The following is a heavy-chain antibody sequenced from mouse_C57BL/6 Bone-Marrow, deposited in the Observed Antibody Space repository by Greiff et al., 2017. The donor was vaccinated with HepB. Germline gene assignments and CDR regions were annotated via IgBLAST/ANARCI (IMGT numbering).Heavy chain of an antibody. J-gene: IGHJ1*03. D-gene: IGHD1-1*01. Sequence: QVQLQQPGAELVKPGASVKLSCKASGYTFTSYWMHWVKQRPGQGLEWIGMIHPNSGSTNYNAKFKSKATLTVDKSSSTAYMQLSSLTSEDSAVYYCANNPLYYYGSKDWYFDVGGTGTTVTVSS. V-gene: IGHV1-64*01. CDR2: IHPNSGST. CDR3: ANNPLYYYGSKDWYFDV. CDR1: GYTFTSYW.